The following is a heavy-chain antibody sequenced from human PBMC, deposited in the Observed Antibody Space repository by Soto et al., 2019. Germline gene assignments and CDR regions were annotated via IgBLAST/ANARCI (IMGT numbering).Heavy chain of an antibody. CDR1: GFTFSSYA. CDR3: ARDPLRYCSSTSCYANWLDP. CDR2: ISYDGSNK. J-gene: IGHJ5*02. V-gene: IGHV3-30-3*01. Sequence: LRLSCAASGFTFSSYAMHWVRQAPGKGLEWVAVISYDGSNKYYADSVKGRFTISRDNSKNTLYLQMNSLRAEDTAVYYCARDPLRYCSSTSCYANWLDPWGQGTLVTVSS. D-gene: IGHD2-2*01.